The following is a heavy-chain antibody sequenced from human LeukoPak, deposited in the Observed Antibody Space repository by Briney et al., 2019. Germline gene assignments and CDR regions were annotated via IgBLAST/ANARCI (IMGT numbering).Heavy chain of an antibody. J-gene: IGHJ4*02. CDR2: IIPIFGTA. CDR3: ARDATSPSIVVVPAAITLNY. CDR1: GGTFSSYA. V-gene: IGHV1-69*13. Sequence: GASVKVSCKASGGTFSSYAISWVRLAPGQGLEWMGGIIPIFGTANYAQKFQGRVTITADESTSTAYMELSSLRSEDTAVYYCARDATSPSIVVVPAAITLNYWGQGTLVTVSS. D-gene: IGHD2-2*01.